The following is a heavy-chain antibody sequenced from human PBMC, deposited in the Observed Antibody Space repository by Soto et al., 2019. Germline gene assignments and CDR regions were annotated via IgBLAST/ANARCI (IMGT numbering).Heavy chain of an antibody. J-gene: IGHJ5*02. CDR1: GYTFTSYA. Sequence: ASVKVSCKASGYTFTSYAMHWVRQAPGQRLEWMGWINAGNGNTKYSQKFQGRVTITRDTSASTAYMELSSLRSEDTAVYYCARDHPSDYYDSSGPRFDPWGQGTLVTVSS. D-gene: IGHD3-22*01. V-gene: IGHV1-3*01. CDR3: ARDHPSDYYDSSGPRFDP. CDR2: INAGNGNT.